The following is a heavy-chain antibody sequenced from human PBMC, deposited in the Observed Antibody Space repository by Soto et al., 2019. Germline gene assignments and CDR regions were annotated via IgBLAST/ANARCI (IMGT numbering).Heavy chain of an antibody. J-gene: IGHJ4*02. D-gene: IGHD6-13*01. V-gene: IGHV3-30-3*01. CDR2: ISYDGSNK. CDR3: ARTDKYSSSWSTRGPLDY. CDR1: GFTFSSYA. Sequence: GALRLSCAASGFTFSSYAMHWVRQAPGKGLEWVAVISYDGSNKYYADSVKGRFTISRDNSKNTLYLQMNSLRAEDTAVYYCARTDKYSSSWSTRGPLDYWGQGTLVTVSS.